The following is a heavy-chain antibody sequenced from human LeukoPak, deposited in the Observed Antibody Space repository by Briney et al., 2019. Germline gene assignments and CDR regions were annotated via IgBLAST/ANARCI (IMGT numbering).Heavy chain of an antibody. CDR2: IWYDGSNK. CDR3: ARDRVFTIFGH. J-gene: IGHJ4*02. CDR1: GFTFSSYG. D-gene: IGHD3-3*01. V-gene: IGHV3-33*01. Sequence: GRSLRLSCAASGFTFSSYGMHWVRQAPGKGLEWVAVIWYDGSNKYYADSVKGRFTISGDNSKNTLYLQMNSLRAEDTAVYYCARDRVFTIFGHWGQGTLVTVSS.